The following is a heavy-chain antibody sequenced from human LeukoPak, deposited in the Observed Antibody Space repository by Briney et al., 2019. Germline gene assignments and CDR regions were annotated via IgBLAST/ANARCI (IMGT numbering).Heavy chain of an antibody. CDR2: IYYSGST. J-gene: IGHJ6*02. CDR1: GGSISSSSYY. D-gene: IGHD6-13*01. CDR3: ARDRGYSSTQGSAYYYYGMDV. V-gene: IGHV4-39*07. Sequence: SETLSLTCTVSGGSISSSSYYWGWIRQPPGKGLEWIGSIYYSGSTYYNPSLKSRVTISVDTSKNQFSLKLSSVTAADTAVYYCARDRGYSSTQGSAYYYYGMDVWGQGTTVTVSS.